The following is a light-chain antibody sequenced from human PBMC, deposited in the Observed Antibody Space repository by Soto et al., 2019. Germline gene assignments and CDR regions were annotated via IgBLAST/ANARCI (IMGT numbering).Light chain of an antibody. CDR1: NSDVGAYNY. CDR2: DVS. CDR3: CSYAGRYIYV. V-gene: IGLV2-11*01. J-gene: IGLJ1*01. Sequence: QSVLTQPRSVSGSPGQSVTISCTGTNSDVGAYNYVSWYQQHPGKAPKLMIYDVSKRPSGAPDRFSGSKSGNTASLTISGLQAEDEADYYCCSYAGRYIYVFGTGTKVTVL.